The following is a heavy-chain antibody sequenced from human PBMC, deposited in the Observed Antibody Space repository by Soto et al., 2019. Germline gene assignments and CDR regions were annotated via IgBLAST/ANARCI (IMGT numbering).Heavy chain of an antibody. CDR3: ARVPDR. J-gene: IGHJ5*02. Sequence: SVTKSVTWAVAGGNIISGGYSWSWIRQPPGKGLEWIGYIYHSGSTYYNPSLKSRVTISVDRSKNQFSLKLSSVTAADTAVYYCARVPDRWGQGTLVTVSS. V-gene: IGHV4-30-2*01. CDR2: IYHSGST. D-gene: IGHD2-2*01. CDR1: GGNIISGGYS.